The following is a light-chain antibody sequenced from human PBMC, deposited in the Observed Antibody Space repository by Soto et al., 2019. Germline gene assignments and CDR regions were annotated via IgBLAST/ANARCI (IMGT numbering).Light chain of an antibody. Sequence: EIVLTQSPGTLSLSPGEGATLSCSSSQNIFSNFLAWYQQKPGQAPSLLIYDASSWATGVPDRFSGSGSGTDFTLTQGRLEPEDFAVHYCQQYSSSPPCTFGQGTRVEVK. J-gene: IGKJ1*01. CDR1: QNIFSNF. V-gene: IGKV3-20*01. CDR3: QQYSSSPPCT. CDR2: DAS.